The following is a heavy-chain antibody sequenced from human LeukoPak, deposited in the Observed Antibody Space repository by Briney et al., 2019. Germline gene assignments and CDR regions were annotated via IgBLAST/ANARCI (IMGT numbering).Heavy chain of an antibody. Sequence: PGGSLRLSCAASGFTFSNAWMSWVRQAPGKGLEWVANIKQDGSEKYYVDSVKGRFTISRDNAKNSLYLQMNSLRAEDTAVYYCARETYSGWWGWGNWFDPWGQGTLVTVSS. CDR2: IKQDGSEK. J-gene: IGHJ5*02. D-gene: IGHD6-19*01. V-gene: IGHV3-7*01. CDR1: GFTFSNAW. CDR3: ARETYSGWWGWGNWFDP.